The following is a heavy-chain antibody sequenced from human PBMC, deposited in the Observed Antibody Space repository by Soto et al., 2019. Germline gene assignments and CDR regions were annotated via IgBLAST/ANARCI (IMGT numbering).Heavy chain of an antibody. CDR3: ARQPSVGWYGAGYFDY. J-gene: IGHJ4*02. Sequence: QLQLQESGPGLVKPSETLSLTCTVSRGSISSSSYYWGWIRQPPGKGLEWIGSIYYSGSTYYNPSLKSRVTISVDTSKNQFSLKLSSVTAADTAVYYCARQPSVGWYGAGYFDYWGQGTLVTVSS. V-gene: IGHV4-39*01. CDR1: RGSISSSSYY. D-gene: IGHD6-19*01. CDR2: IYYSGST.